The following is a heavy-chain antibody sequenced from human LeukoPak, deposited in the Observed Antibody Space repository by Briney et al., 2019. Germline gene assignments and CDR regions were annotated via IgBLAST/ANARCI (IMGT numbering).Heavy chain of an antibody. CDR1: GFTFSSYS. D-gene: IGHD6-25*01. CDR3: AKDHVAALDY. CDR2: ISYDGSNK. Sequence: GGTLTLSCAASGFTFSSYSMSWVRQAPGKGLEWVAVISYDGSNKYYADSVKGRFTISRDNSKNTLYLQMNSLRAEDTAVYYCAKDHVAALDYWGQGTLVTVSS. V-gene: IGHV3-30*18. J-gene: IGHJ4*02.